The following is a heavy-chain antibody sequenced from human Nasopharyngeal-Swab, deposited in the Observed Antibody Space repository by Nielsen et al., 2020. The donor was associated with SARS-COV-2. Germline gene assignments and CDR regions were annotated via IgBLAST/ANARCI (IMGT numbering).Heavy chain of an antibody. CDR2: IWYDGSNK. CDR3: ARSWGSYGLTFDY. Sequence: LSLTCAASGFTFSSYGMHWVRQAPGKGLEWVAVIWYDGSNKYYADSVKGRFTISRDNSKNTLYPQMNSLRAEDTAVYYCARSWGSYGLTFDYWGQGTLVTVSS. CDR1: GFTFSSYG. J-gene: IGHJ4*02. V-gene: IGHV3-33*01. D-gene: IGHD5-18*01.